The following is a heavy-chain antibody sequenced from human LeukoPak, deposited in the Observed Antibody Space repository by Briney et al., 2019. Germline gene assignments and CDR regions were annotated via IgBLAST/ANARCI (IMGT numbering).Heavy chain of an antibody. V-gene: IGHV3-66*02. CDR3: ARGRRSGWYVYFDY. J-gene: IGHJ4*02. Sequence: GGSLRLSCAASGFTVSSNYMSWVRQAPGKGLEWVSVIHSGGSTYYAAAVKGRFTISRDNSKNTLYLQKKSLRAEDTAVYYCARGRRSGWYVYFDYWGQGALVTVSP. CDR2: IHSGGST. D-gene: IGHD6-19*01. CDR1: GFTVSSNY.